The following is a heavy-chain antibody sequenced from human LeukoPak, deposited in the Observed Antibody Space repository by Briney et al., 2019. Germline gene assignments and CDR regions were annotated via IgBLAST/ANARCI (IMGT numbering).Heavy chain of an antibody. V-gene: IGHV1-2*02. Sequence: ASVKVSCKASGHTFTGYYMHWVRQAPGQGLEWMGWINPNSGGTNYAQKFQGRVTMTRDTSISTAYMELSRLRSDDTAVYYCARDRNSSWYSPQLAWGQGTLVTVSS. J-gene: IGHJ5*02. CDR1: GHTFTGYY. D-gene: IGHD6-13*01. CDR3: ARDRNSSWYSPQLA. CDR2: INPNSGGT.